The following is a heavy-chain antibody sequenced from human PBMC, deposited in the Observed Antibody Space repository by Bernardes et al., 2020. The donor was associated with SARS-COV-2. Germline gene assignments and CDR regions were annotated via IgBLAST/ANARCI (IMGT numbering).Heavy chain of an antibody. D-gene: IGHD3-9*01. CDR3: ARAYYDISTGYVPFDH. V-gene: IGHV5-10-1*01. CDR2: IDPSDSYI. Sequence: GESLKISCKGSGYSFTSYWISWVRQTPGKGLEWMGKIDPSDSYINYSPSFQGHVTISADKSISTAYLQWSSLKASDTAMYYCARAYYDISTGYVPFDHWGQGTLVTVSS. J-gene: IGHJ4*02. CDR1: GYSFTSYW.